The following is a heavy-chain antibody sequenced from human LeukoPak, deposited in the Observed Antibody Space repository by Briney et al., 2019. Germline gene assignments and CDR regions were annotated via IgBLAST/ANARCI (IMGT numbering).Heavy chain of an antibody. CDR1: GYTFTSSD. CDR2: LNPNSGKT. D-gene: IGHD6-13*01. Sequence: ASVKVSCKASGYTFTSSDINWLRQATGQGPERMGWLNPNSGKTGYAQKFQGRVTLTHDTATSTAYMELSNLRFEDTAVYYCARGRPGLAAAGTYDFWGQGTLITVSS. V-gene: IGHV1-8*01. CDR3: ARGRPGLAAAGTYDF. J-gene: IGHJ4*02.